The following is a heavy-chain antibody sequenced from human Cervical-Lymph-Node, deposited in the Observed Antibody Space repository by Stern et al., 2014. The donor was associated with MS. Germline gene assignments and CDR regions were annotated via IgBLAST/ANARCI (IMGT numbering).Heavy chain of an antibody. CDR3: VERDAWFDP. V-gene: IGHV1-69*06. D-gene: IGHD1-1*01. Sequence: QVQLVQSGAEVKKPGSSVNVSCTASGGRLTSYAISWVRQGPGQGLEWLGGAIPTIGSTNYAQKFLGRLTITAAKSSNIASMELRSLTTEDTAIYYCVERDAWFDPWGPGTLVTVSS. CDR1: GGRLTSYA. CDR2: AIPTIGST. J-gene: IGHJ5*02.